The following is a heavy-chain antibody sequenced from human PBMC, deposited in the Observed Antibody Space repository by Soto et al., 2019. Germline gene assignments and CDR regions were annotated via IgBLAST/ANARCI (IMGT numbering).Heavy chain of an antibody. CDR3: ARSPPRVEKNNYAGGWFAP. V-gene: IGHV1-8*01. D-gene: IGHD4-4*01. CDR1: GYPFTKYD. CDR2: INPNSGNT. J-gene: IGHJ5*02. Sequence: QVQLVQSGAEVKKPGASVKVSCKASGYPFTKYDINWVRQATGQGLEWMGWINPNSGNTGYSQKFQGRVTMTRHTSISPAYMELSSLRFDDTAVYYCARSPPRVEKNNYAGGWFAPCGQGTLVTVSS.